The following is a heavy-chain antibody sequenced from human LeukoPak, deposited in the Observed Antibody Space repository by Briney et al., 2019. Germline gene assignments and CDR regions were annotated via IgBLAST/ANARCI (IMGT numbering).Heavy chain of an antibody. J-gene: IGHJ6*02. CDR3: ARGPIPLVPTGGMDV. Sequence: SETLSLTCAVYGGSFSGYYWSWIRQPPGKGLEWIGEINHSGSTSYNPSLKSRVTISVDTSKNQFSLKLSSVTAADTAVYYCARGPIPLVPTGGMDVWGQGTTVTVSS. CDR1: GGSFSGYY. CDR2: INHSGST. V-gene: IGHV4-34*01. D-gene: IGHD3-10*01.